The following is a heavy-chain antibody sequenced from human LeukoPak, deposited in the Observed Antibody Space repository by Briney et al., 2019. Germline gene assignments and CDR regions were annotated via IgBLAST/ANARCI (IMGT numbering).Heavy chain of an antibody. Sequence: SETLSLTCTVSGGSISGYYWSWIRQPPGKGLEWIGEINHSGSTNYNPSLKSRVTISVDTSKNQFSLRLSSVTAADTAVYYCARTDWLYYFDYWGQGTLVTVSS. CDR3: ARTDWLYYFDY. V-gene: IGHV4-34*01. J-gene: IGHJ4*02. D-gene: IGHD3/OR15-3a*01. CDR1: GGSISGYY. CDR2: INHSGST.